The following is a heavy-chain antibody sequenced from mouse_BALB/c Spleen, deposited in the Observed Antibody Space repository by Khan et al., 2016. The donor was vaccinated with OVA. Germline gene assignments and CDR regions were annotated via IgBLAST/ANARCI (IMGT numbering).Heavy chain of an antibody. CDR2: INTGGAYT. V-gene: IGHV5-6*01. D-gene: IGHD1-1*01. Sequence: EVQLVESGGDFVRPGGSLKLSCAASGFTFSTYGMSWVRQTPDKRLEWVATINTGGAYTYYPDPVKGRFTISRDNAKNTLYLQLSSLKSEDTAIYYCARLAYYYNREGFAYWGRGTLVTGSA. J-gene: IGHJ3*01. CDR3: ARLAYYYNREGFAY. CDR1: GFTFSTYG.